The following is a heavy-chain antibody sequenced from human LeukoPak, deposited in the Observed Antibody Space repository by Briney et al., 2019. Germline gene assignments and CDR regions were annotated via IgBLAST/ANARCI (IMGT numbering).Heavy chain of an antibody. CDR3: ARDPCHGALDY. D-gene: IGHD2-2*01. V-gene: IGHV3-21*04. CDR2: ISSSSSYI. J-gene: IGHJ4*02. Sequence: GGSLRLSCAASGFTFSSYSMNWVRQAPGKGLEWVSSISSSSSYIYYADSVKGRFTISRDNAKNSLYLQMNSLRAADTAVYYCARDPCHGALDYWGQGALVTVSS. CDR1: GFTFSSYS.